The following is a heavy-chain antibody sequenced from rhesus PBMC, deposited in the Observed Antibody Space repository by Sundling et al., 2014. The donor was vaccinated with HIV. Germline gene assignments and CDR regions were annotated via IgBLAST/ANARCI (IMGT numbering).Heavy chain of an antibody. CDR1: GASISTYW. D-gene: IGHD3-3*01. V-gene: IGHV4-80*01. CDR2: INGNSGST. CDR3: ARTVGNIWTGRWGWDY. Sequence: QVQLQESGPGLVNPSETLSLTCTVSGASISTYWWSWIRQPPGKGLEWIGEINGNSGSTHYSPSLKSRVTISKDTSKNQFFLKLSSVTAADTAMYYCARTVGNIWTGRWGWDYWGQGVLVTVSS. J-gene: IGHJ4*01.